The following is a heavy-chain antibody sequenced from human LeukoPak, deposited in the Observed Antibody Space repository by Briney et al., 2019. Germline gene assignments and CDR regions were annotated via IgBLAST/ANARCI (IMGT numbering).Heavy chain of an antibody. J-gene: IGHJ4*02. CDR1: GGSFRGYY. CDR2: INHSGST. D-gene: IGHD3-9*01. Sequence: TSSETLSLTCAVYGGSFRGYYWSWIRQPPGKGLEWIGEINHSGSTKYNPSLKSRVTISVDTSKNQFSLKLSPVTAADTAVYYCARGDILTGYNYWGQGTLVTVSS. V-gene: IGHV4-34*01. CDR3: ARGDILTGYNY.